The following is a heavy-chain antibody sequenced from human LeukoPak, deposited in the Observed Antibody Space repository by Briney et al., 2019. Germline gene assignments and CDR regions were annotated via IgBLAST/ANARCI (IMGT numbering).Heavy chain of an antibody. CDR1: GFTFSSYG. CDR3: ARSLVVGATYPYH. V-gene: IGHV3-48*01. J-gene: IGHJ5*02. D-gene: IGHD1-26*01. Sequence: GGSLRLSCAASGFTFSSYGMTWVRQAPGKGLEWVSYISSSSSTTYYADSVKGRFTISRDNAKNSLYLQLNSLRAEDTAVYYCARSLVVGATYPYHWGQGTLVTVSS. CDR2: ISSSSSTT.